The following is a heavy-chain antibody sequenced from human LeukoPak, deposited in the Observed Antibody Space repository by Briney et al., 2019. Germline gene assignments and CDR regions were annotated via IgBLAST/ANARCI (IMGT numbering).Heavy chain of an antibody. D-gene: IGHD3-16*02. CDR2: IIPMLGTA. Sequence: ASVKVSCKASGGTFSSYAISWVRQAPGQGLEWMGGIIPMLGTAHYAQKFRGRVTITADESTSTVYMDLSSLRSEDTAVYYCAREKIMITFGGVIHTPTTLDYWGQGTLVTVSS. CDR3: AREKIMITFGGVIHTPTTLDY. J-gene: IGHJ4*02. CDR1: GGTFSSYA. V-gene: IGHV1-69*01.